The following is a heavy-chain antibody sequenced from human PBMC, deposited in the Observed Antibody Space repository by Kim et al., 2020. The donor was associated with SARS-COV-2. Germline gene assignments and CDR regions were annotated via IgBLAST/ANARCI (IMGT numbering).Heavy chain of an antibody. J-gene: IGHJ4*02. CDR3: AKGAYYDILTGYYGLDY. D-gene: IGHD3-9*01. Sequence: VKGRFTSSRDNAKNTLYLQMNSLSAEDTAVYYCAKGAYYDILTGYYGLDYWGQGTLVTVSS. V-gene: IGHV3-30*02.